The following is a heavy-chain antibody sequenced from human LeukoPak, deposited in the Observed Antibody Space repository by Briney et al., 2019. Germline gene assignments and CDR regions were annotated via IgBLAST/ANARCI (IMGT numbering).Heavy chain of an antibody. J-gene: IGHJ4*02. CDR2: ISGSGGST. D-gene: IGHD3-3*01. V-gene: IGHV3-23*01. CDR3: AKTPLPTDYDFWSGYYNYFDY. Sequence: GGSLRLSCAASGSTFSSYAMSWVRQAPGKGLEWVSAISGSGGSTYYADSVKGRFTISRDNSKNTLYLQMNSLRAEDTAVYYCAKTPLPTDYDFWSGYYNYFDYWGQGTLVTVSS. CDR1: GSTFSSYA.